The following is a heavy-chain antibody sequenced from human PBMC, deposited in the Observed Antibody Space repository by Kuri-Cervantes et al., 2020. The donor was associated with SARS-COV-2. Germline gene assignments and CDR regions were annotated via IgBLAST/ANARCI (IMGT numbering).Heavy chain of an antibody. CDR1: GFTFSNAW. J-gene: IGHJ4*02. Sequence: GGSLRLSCAASGFTFSNAWMNWVRQAPGKGLEWVGRIKSKTDGGTTDYAAPVKGRFTISRDNSKNTLYLQMNSLRAEDTAVYYCAKAAYYDYVPDYWGQGTLVTVSS. V-gene: IGHV3-15*07. CDR2: IKSKTDGGTT. D-gene: IGHD3-16*01. CDR3: AKAAYYDYVPDY.